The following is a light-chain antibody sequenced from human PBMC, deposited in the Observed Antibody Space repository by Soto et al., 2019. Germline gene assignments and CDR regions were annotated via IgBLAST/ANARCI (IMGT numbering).Light chain of an antibody. V-gene: IGKV3-11*01. J-gene: IGKJ4*01. CDR2: EAS. CDR1: QDITTY. CDR3: QQYGSSPLT. Sequence: EIVLTQSPATLSLSPGERATLSCRASQDITTYLAWYQHRPGQGPRLLIYEASKRATGIPARFSGSGSGTDFTLTISSLEPEDFGVYYCQQYGSSPLTFGGGTKVEIK.